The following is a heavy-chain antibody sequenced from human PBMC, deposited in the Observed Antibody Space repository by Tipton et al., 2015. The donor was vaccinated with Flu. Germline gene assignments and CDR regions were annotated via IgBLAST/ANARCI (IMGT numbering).Heavy chain of an antibody. J-gene: IGHJ5*02. V-gene: IGHV4-38-2*01. Sequence: LRLSCAVSGDSISSDFYWAWNRQFPGKGLEWIGTVSRSGSTIYNPSLMSRVTISIDRSKNQFSLNLKSVTAADMAVYYCARRDYTNYVSDPKSWFDPWGQGTLVAVSS. CDR1: GDSISSDFY. CDR2: VSRSGST. CDR3: ARRDYTNYVSDPKSWFDP. D-gene: IGHD4-11*01.